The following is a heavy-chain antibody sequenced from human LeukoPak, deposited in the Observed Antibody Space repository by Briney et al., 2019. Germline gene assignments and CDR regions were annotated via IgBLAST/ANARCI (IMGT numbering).Heavy chain of an antibody. D-gene: IGHD6-19*01. J-gene: IGHJ4*02. Sequence: SETLFLTCTVSGGSISSSSYYWGWIRQPPGKGLEWIGSIYYSGSTYYNPSLKSRVTISVDTSKNQFSLKLSSVTAADTAVYYCARASSGWYVWDDYWGQGTLVTISS. CDR3: ARASSGWYVWDDY. CDR2: IYYSGST. CDR1: GGSISSSSYY. V-gene: IGHV4-39*01.